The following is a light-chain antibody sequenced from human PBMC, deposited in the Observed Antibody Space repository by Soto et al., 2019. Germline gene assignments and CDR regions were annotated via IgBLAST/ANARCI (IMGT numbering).Light chain of an antibody. CDR2: DAS. Sequence: DIQMTQSPSTLSASVGDRVTITCRASQSISNWLAWYQQKAGKAPNLLIYDASSLESGVPSRFSGSGSGTEFTLTISSLQPDDFATYYCQHYNSYSEALGQGTKVDIK. CDR1: QSISNW. CDR3: QHYNSYSEA. J-gene: IGKJ1*01. V-gene: IGKV1-5*01.